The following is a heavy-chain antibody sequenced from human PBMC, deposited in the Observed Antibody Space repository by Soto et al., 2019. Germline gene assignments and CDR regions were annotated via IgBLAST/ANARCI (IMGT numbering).Heavy chain of an antibody. CDR2: IHPGGQTI. CDR1: GFTFSSSE. D-gene: IGHD2-15*01. V-gene: IGHV3-48*03. Sequence: GGSLRLSCAASGFTFSSSEMYWVRQAPGKGLEWISYIHPGGQTIFYAESVTGRFTISRDNAKHSVYLQMNSLRAEDTAVYYCARRGSRWGRGTKVTVSS. J-gene: IGHJ3*01. CDR3: ARRGSR.